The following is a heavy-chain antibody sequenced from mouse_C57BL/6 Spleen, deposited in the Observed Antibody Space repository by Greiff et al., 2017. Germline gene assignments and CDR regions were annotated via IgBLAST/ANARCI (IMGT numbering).Heavy chain of an antibody. Sequence: VQLQQSGAELVRPGASVTLSCKASGYTFTDYEMHWVKQTPVHGLEWIGAIDPETGGTAYNQKFKGKAILTADKSSSTAYMALRSLTSEDSAVYYCTRGGRYYDYDGGVYAMDYWGQGTSVTVSS. D-gene: IGHD2-4*01. CDR1: GYTFTDYE. CDR2: IDPETGGT. V-gene: IGHV1-15*01. J-gene: IGHJ4*01. CDR3: TRGGRYYDYDGGVYAMDY.